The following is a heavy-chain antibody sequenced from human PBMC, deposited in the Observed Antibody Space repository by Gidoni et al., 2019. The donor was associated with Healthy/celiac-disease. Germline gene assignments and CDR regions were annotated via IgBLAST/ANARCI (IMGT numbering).Heavy chain of an antibody. CDR1: GYTFTSYD. Sequence: QVQLVQSGAEVKKPGASVKVSCKASGYTFTSYDINWVRQATGQGLEWMGWMNPNSGNTGYAQKFQGRVTMTRNTSISTAYMELSSLRSEDTAVYYCARTGYSSSWYLTDYYYYGMDVWGQGTTVTVSS. CDR2: MNPNSGNT. V-gene: IGHV1-8*01. J-gene: IGHJ6*02. CDR3: ARTGYSSSWYLTDYYYYGMDV. D-gene: IGHD6-13*01.